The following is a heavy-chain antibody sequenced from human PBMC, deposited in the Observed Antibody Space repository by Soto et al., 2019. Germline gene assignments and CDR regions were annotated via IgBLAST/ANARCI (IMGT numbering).Heavy chain of an antibody. CDR1: GYTFTSYA. CDR3: ARDSEDIVVVVAGENAFDI. V-gene: IGHV1-3*01. Sequence: ASVKVSCKASGYTFTSYAMHWVRQAPGQRLEWMGWINAGNGNTKYSQKFQGRVTITRDTSASTAYMELSSLRSEDTAVYYCARDSEDIVVVVAGENAFDIWGQGTMVTVSS. CDR2: INAGNGNT. J-gene: IGHJ3*02. D-gene: IGHD2-15*01.